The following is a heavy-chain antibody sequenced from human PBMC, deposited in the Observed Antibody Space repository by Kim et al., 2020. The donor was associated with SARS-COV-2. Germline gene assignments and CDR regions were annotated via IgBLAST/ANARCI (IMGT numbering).Heavy chain of an antibody. Sequence: GGSLRLSCAASGFTFSSYGMHWVRQAPGKGLEWVAVISYDGSNKYYADSVKGRFTISRDNSKNTLYLQMNSLRAEDTAVYYCAKDKGWLRSTGMDVWGQGTTVTVSS. CDR2: ISYDGSNK. J-gene: IGHJ6*02. V-gene: IGHV3-30*18. CDR1: GFTFSSYG. CDR3: AKDKGWLRSTGMDV. D-gene: IGHD5-12*01.